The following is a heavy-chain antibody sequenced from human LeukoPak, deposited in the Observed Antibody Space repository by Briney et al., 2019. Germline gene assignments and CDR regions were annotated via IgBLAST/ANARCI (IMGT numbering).Heavy chain of an antibody. V-gene: IGHV4-4*07. CDR1: GGSIRSYY. CDR2: IYTSGST. Sequence: SETLSLTCTVSGGSIRSYYWSWIRQTAGKGLEWIGRIYTSGSTSYNPSLKSRVTISVDTSKNQFSLKLSSVTAADTAVYYCLTYYDFWSGYHYYYYMDVWGKGTTVTVSS. J-gene: IGHJ6*03. D-gene: IGHD3-3*01. CDR3: LTYYDFWSGYHYYYYMDV.